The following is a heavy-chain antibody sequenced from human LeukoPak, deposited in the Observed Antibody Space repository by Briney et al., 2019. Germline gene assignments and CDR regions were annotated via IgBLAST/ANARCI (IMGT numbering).Heavy chain of an antibody. V-gene: IGHV6-1*01. CDR2: TYYRSKWYN. Sequence: SQTLSLTCAISGDSVSSNSAVWNWIRQSPSRGLEWLGRTYYRSKWYNDYAVSVKSRITIKPDTSKNQFSLQLNSATPEDTAVYYCTRLGLGGAFDIWGQGTMVTVSS. CDR1: GDSVSSNSAV. J-gene: IGHJ3*02. D-gene: IGHD2-15*01. CDR3: TRLGLGGAFDI.